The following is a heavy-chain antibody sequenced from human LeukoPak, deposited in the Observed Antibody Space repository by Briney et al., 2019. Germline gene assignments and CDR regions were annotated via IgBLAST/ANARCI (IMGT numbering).Heavy chain of an antibody. CDR2: IHTRGST. Sequence: SETLSLTCTVSGGSISSYYWSWIRQPPGKGLEWIGYIHTRGSTNYNPSLKSRVTISVDTSKNQFSLKLSSVTAADTAVYYCAGNSGWYVHNYWGQGTLVSVSS. D-gene: IGHD6-19*01. CDR3: AGNSGWYVHNY. J-gene: IGHJ4*02. CDR1: GGSISSYY. V-gene: IGHV4-4*09.